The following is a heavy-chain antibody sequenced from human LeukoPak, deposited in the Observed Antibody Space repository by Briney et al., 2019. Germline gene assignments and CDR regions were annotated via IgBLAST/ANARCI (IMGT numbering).Heavy chain of an antibody. J-gene: IGHJ4*02. CDR3: ARDKTGATILDY. CDR1: GFTFSSYS. D-gene: IGHD5-12*01. CDR2: ISSDGSNK. V-gene: IGHV3-30*03. Sequence: PGGSLRLSCAASGFTFSSYSMHWVRQAPGRGLEWVAVISSDGSNKYHANSVKGRFTISRDDSRNTLYLQMNSLRGEDTAVFYCARDKTGATILDYWGQGTLVSVSS.